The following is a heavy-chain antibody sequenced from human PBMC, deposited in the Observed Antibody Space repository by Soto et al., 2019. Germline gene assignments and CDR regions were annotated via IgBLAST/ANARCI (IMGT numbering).Heavy chain of an antibody. J-gene: IGHJ4*02. CDR2: IGVYNGNT. CDR3: ARGDHDAGTGYYPGDC. CDR1: GYTFINYG. Sequence: QVQLVQSGAEVKKPGASVKVSCKASGYTFINYGLIWVRQAPGQGLEWMGWIGVYNGNTEFARKFQGRVTMTTDTSTSTAYMELRSLRYDDTAVSYCARGDHDAGTGYYPGDCWGQGTQVTVSS. V-gene: IGHV1-18*01. D-gene: IGHD3-22*01.